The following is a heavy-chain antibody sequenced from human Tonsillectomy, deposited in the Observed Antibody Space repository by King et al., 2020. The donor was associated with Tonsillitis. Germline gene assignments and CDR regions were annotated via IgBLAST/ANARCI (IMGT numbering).Heavy chain of an antibody. Sequence: QLQESGSGLVKPSQTLSLTCAVSGGSISSGGYSWSWIRQPPGKGLEWIGYIYHSGSTYYNPSLKSRVTISVDRSKNQFSLKLSSVTAADTAVYYRARALAARPYYCDYWGQGTLVTVSS. J-gene: IGHJ4*02. CDR1: GGSISSGGYS. CDR2: IYHSGST. V-gene: IGHV4-30-2*01. CDR3: ARALAARPYYCDY. D-gene: IGHD6-6*01.